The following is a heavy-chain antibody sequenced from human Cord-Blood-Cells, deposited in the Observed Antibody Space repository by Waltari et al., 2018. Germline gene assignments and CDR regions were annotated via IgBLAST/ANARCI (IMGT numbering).Heavy chain of an antibody. CDR1: GGSIRSSSYY. CDR2: IYYSGST. D-gene: IGHD7-27*01. Sequence: QLQLQESGPGLVKPSETLSLTCTVSGGSIRSSSYYLGWIRQPPGKGLEWIGSIYYSGSTYYNPSLKSRVTISVDTSKNQFSLKLSSVTAADTAVYYCARHGTGAYCFDYWGQGTLVTVSS. J-gene: IGHJ4*02. V-gene: IGHV4-39*01. CDR3: ARHGTGAYCFDY.